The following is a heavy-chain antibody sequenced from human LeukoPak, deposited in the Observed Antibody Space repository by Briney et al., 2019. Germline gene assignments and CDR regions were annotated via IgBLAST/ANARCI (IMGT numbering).Heavy chain of an antibody. D-gene: IGHD2-21*02. J-gene: IGHJ5*02. Sequence: SVKVSCKASGYTFTSYGIGWVRQAPGQGLEWMGRIIPILGIANYAQKFQGRVTITADKSTSTAYMELSSLRSEDTAVYYCARGARYCGGDCRNWFDPWGQGTLVTVSS. CDR2: IIPILGIA. V-gene: IGHV1-69*04. CDR3: ARGARYCGGDCRNWFDP. CDR1: GYTFTSYG.